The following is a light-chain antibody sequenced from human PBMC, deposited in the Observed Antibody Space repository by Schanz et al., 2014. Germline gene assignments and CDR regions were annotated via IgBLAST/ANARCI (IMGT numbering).Light chain of an antibody. J-gene: IGLJ2*01. CDR3: AAWDDSLNGLL. Sequence: QSVLTQPPSVSGAPGQRVTISCTGSSSNIGAGYDVHWYQQLPGTAPKLLIYGNSNRPSGVPDRISGSKSGTSASLAITGLQAEDEADFYCAAWDDSLNGLLFGGGTKLTVL. CDR1: SSNIGAGYD. V-gene: IGLV1-40*01. CDR2: GNS.